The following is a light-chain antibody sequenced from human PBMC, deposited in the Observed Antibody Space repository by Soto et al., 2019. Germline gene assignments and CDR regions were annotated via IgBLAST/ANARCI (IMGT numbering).Light chain of an antibody. V-gene: IGLV2-14*01. Sequence: QSVLTQPASVSGSPGQSITISCTGTSSDVGGYNSVSWFQQHPSKAPKLIIYEVSHRPSGVSIRFSGYKSGNTASLTISGLQAEDEADYYCNSYRHSTTLVFGTGTKLTGL. CDR2: EVS. CDR3: NSYRHSTTLV. CDR1: SSDVGGYNS. J-gene: IGLJ1*01.